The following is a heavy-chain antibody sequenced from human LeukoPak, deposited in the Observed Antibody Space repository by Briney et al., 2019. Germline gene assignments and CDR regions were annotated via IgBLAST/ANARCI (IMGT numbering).Heavy chain of an antibody. D-gene: IGHD3-9*01. CDR1: GGSFSGYY. Sequence: KTSETLSLTCAVYGGSFSGYYWSWIRQPPGKGLEWIGEINHSGSTNYNPSLKSRVTISVDTSKNQFSLKLSSVTAADTAVYYCARGNYDILTGYSRVAFDIWGQGTMVTVSS. V-gene: IGHV4-34*01. CDR3: ARGNYDILTGYSRVAFDI. J-gene: IGHJ3*02. CDR2: INHSGST.